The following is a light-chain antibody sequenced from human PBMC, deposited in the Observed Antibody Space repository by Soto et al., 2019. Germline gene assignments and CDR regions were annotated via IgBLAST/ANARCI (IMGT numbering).Light chain of an antibody. CDR1: QSITTW. CDR3: QQYNDYWT. J-gene: IGKJ1*01. V-gene: IGKV1-5*01. CDR2: DAS. Sequence: DIQMTQSPSPPSASVGDRVVITFRASQSITTWLAWYQQKPAKAPKLLIYDASSLESGVPSRFSGSGSGTEFTLTISSLQPDDFATYYCQQYNDYWTFGQGTTVDIK.